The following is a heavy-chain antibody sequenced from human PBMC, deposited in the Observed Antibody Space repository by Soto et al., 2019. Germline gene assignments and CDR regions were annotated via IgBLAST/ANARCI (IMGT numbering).Heavy chain of an antibody. CDR1: GGSFSGYY. CDR3: APLSVSLSGPYGIHV. CDR2: INHSGST. Sequence: SETLSLTCAVYGGSFSGYYWSWIRQPPGKGLEWIGGINHSGSTNYNPSLKSRVTISVDTSKNQFSLKLSSVTASDTAVYYCAPLSVSLSGPYGIHVWGQGTTVTVSS. J-gene: IGHJ6*02. V-gene: IGHV4-34*01. D-gene: IGHD2-15*01.